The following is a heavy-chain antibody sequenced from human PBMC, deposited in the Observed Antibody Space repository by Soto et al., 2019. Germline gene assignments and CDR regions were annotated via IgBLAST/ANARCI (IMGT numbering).Heavy chain of an antibody. V-gene: IGHV3-30-3*01. CDR2: ISYDGSNK. CDR3: AREDYYDSSGYPPSYGMDV. D-gene: IGHD3-22*01. CDR1: GFTFSSYA. J-gene: IGHJ6*02. Sequence: QVQLVESGGGVVQPGRSLRLSCAASGFTFSSYAMHWVRQAPGKGLEWVAVISYDGSNKYYADSVKGRFTISRDNSKNTLYLQMNRLRAEDTAVYYCAREDYYDSSGYPPSYGMDVWGQGTTVTVSS.